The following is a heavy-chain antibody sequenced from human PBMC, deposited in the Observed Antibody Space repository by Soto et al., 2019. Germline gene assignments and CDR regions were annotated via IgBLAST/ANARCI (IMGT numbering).Heavy chain of an antibody. D-gene: IGHD6-19*01. Sequence: EVQLVESGGGLVKPGGSLRLSCAASGFTFTNAWMNWVRQAPGKGLEWVGRFKGRTDGGTTDYGAPVKGRFTISRDDSKNMLYLQMNSLRTEDTAVYYCTTDAAVAGDFDYWGQGTLVTVSS. V-gene: IGHV3-15*07. J-gene: IGHJ4*02. CDR3: TTDAAVAGDFDY. CDR2: FKGRTDGGTT. CDR1: GFTFTNAW.